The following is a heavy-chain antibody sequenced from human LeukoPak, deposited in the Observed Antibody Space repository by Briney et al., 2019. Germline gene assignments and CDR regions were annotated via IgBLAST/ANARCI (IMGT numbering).Heavy chain of an antibody. CDR2: VDPEDGET. J-gene: IGHJ5*02. V-gene: IGHV1-69-2*01. CDR1: GYTFTDYY. Sequence: ASVKVSCKVSGYTFTDYYMHWVQQTPGKGLEWMGLVDPEDGETIYAEKFQGRVTITADTSTDTAYMELSSLRSEDTAVYYCATGPGSSGWLKPWGQGTLVTVSS. CDR3: ATGPGSSGWLKP. D-gene: IGHD6-19*01.